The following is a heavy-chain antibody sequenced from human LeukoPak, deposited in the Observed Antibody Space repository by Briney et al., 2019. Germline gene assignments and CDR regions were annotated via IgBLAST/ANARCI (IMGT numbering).Heavy chain of an antibody. V-gene: IGHV3-30*04. CDR1: GFTFSSYA. Sequence: GGSLRLSCAASGFTFSSYAMHWVRQAPGKGLEWVAVISYDGSNKYYADSVKGRFTISRDNSKNTLYLLMNSLRAEDTAVYYCARDRFEAWEYYYDSSGYFDYWGQGTLVTVSS. CDR3: ARDRFEAWEYYYDSSGYFDY. CDR2: ISYDGSNK. D-gene: IGHD3-22*01. J-gene: IGHJ4*02.